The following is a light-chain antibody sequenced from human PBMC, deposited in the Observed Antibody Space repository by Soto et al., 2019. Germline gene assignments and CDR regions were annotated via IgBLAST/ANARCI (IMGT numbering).Light chain of an antibody. J-gene: IGKJ3*01. CDR2: KAS. V-gene: IGKV1-5*03. CDR1: QSISSW. Sequence: DIQMTQSPSTLSASVGDRVTITCRASQSISSWLAWYQQKPGKAPKLLIYKASSLESGFPSRFSGSGSCTEFTLTISRLHPDDFATYYCQQYNSYSPLTFGPGTKVEI. CDR3: QQYNSYSPLT.